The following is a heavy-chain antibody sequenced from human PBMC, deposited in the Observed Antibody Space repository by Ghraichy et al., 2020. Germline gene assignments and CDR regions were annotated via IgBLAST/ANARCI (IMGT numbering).Heavy chain of an antibody. D-gene: IGHD5-18*01. Sequence: GGSLRLSCSASGFTFSSYAMHWVRQAPGKGLEYVSAICSNGGSTYYADSVKGRFTISRDNSKNTLYLQMSSLRAEDTAMYYCGRVGGGGSDKYSDERGVCGWGKGVIVT. CDR1: GFTFSSYA. CDR2: ICSNGGST. J-gene: IGHJ4*02. V-gene: IGHV3-64D*06. CDR3: GRVGGGGSDKYSDERGVCG.